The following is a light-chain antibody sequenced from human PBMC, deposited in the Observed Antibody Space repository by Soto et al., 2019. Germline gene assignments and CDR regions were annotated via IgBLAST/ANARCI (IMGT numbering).Light chain of an antibody. CDR3: QQYGGSPLS. CDR2: GAS. Sequence: EIVLTETPGTLSLSQGERATLSCRASQSVSNSYLAWYQQKPGQAPRLLIYGASSRATGIPYRFSGSGSGTDFTLTISRLEHEDFALYYCQQYGGSPLSFGGGTKVEIK. CDR1: QSVSNSY. V-gene: IGKV3-20*01. J-gene: IGKJ4*01.